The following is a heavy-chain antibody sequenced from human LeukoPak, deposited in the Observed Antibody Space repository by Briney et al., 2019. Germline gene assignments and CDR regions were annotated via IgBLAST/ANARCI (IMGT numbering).Heavy chain of an antibody. CDR2: MNWNGGTA. CDR3: ARDRSGWYNFDY. Sequence: LSLTCTVSGGSISNFYWSWIRQPPGKGLEWVAGMNWNGGTAGYADSVKGRISISRDNAKNSLYLQMNSLRAEDTAVYYCARDRSGWYNFDYWGQGTLVTVSS. D-gene: IGHD6-19*01. CDR1: GGSISNFY. V-gene: IGHV3-20*04. J-gene: IGHJ4*02.